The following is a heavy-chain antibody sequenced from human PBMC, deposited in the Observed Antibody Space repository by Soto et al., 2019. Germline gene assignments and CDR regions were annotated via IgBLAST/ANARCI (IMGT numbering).Heavy chain of an antibody. D-gene: IGHD3-16*01. Sequence: EVQLVESGGGLVQPGGSLGLSCAGSGFTFSQYWMNWVRQAPGKGLEWVANIKQDGSEKHYVDSVKGGFTISRDNAKSSMFLQMNSLRAEDTAVYYCAYTTTLNGNWGQGTLVTVSS. CDR2: IKQDGSEK. CDR1: GFTFSQYW. CDR3: AYTTTLNGN. V-gene: IGHV3-7*01. J-gene: IGHJ4*02.